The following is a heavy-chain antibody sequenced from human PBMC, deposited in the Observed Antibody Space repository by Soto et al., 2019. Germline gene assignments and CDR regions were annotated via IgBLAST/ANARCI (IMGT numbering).Heavy chain of an antibody. Sequence: ASVKVSCKASGYTFTSYGISWVRQAPGQGLEWMGRISAYNGNTNYAQKLQGRVTMPTDTSTSTAYMELRSLRSDDTAVFYCARDLQPVKTYYYDSSGFPPSDYWGQGTLVTVSS. CDR3: ARDLQPVKTYYYDSSGFPPSDY. D-gene: IGHD3-22*01. V-gene: IGHV1-18*01. CDR1: GYTFTSYG. CDR2: ISAYNGNT. J-gene: IGHJ4*02.